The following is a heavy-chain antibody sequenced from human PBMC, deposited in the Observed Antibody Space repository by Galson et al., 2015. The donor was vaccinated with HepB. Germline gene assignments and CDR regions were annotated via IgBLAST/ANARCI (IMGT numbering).Heavy chain of an antibody. CDR1: GFTFSSYG. Sequence: SLRLSCAASGFTFSSYGMHWVRQAPGKGLEWVAVIWYDGSNKYYADSVKGRFTISRDNSKNTLYLQMNSLRAEDTAVYYCARQTGWAVGALDYWGQGTLVTVSS. D-gene: IGHD1-26*01. CDR2: IWYDGSNK. V-gene: IGHV3-33*01. J-gene: IGHJ4*02. CDR3: ARQTGWAVGALDY.